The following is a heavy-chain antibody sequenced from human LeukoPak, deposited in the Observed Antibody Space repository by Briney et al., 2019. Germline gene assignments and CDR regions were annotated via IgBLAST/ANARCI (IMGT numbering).Heavy chain of an antibody. Sequence: GGSLRLSCAASGFTFSTYTMNWVRQAPGKGLEWVSSISSSSDYIYYADSVKGRFTISRDNAKNSLYLQMNSLRAEDTAVYYCARESSYDSDAFDIWGQGTMVTVSS. V-gene: IGHV3-21*04. J-gene: IGHJ3*02. CDR1: GFTFSTYT. D-gene: IGHD2/OR15-2a*01. CDR2: ISSSSDYI. CDR3: ARESSYDSDAFDI.